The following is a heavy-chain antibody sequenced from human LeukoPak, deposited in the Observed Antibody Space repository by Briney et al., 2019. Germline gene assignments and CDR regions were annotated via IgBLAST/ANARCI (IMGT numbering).Heavy chain of an antibody. J-gene: IGHJ6*02. CDR1: GYTFTSYA. V-gene: IGHV1-3*01. CDR3: ARDRQWLDYGMDV. Sequence: AASVKVSCKASGYTFTSYAMHWVRQAPGQRLEWMGWINAGNGSTKYSQKFQGRVTITRDTSASTAYMELSSLRSEDTAVYYCARDRQWLDYGMDVWGQGTTVTVSS. CDR2: INAGNGST. D-gene: IGHD3-22*01.